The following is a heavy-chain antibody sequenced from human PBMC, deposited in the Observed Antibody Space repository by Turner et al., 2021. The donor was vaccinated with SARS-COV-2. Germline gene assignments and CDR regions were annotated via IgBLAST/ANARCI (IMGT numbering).Heavy chain of an antibody. Sequence: QVQLQESGPGLVKPSRTLTLTRNVSGGSISSVHYHLSWIRHHPGKGLEWIWYIYHCGNTHYNPSLKNRVAFSVDMSRNQLSLRLNSVTAADAAVYYCAATPRYTTTVTSGWFDPWGQGIVVTVSS. J-gene: IGHJ5*02. CDR1: GGSISSVHYH. CDR3: AATPRYTTTVTSGWFDP. D-gene: IGHD4-17*01. CDR2: IYHCGNT. V-gene: IGHV4-31*03.